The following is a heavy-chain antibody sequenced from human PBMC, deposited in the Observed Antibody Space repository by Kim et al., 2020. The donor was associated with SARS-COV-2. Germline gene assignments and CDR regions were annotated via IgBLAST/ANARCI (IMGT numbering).Heavy chain of an antibody. CDR1: GYSFTGYW. CDR2: IYPGDSDT. Sequence: GESLKISCKGSGYSFTGYWIGWVRQMPGKGLEWMGIIYPGDSDTRYSPSFQGQVTISADKSISTAYLQWSSLKASDTAMYYCARQDCSGGSCYHKYYYYGMDVWGQGTTVTVSS. CDR3: ARQDCSGGSCYHKYYYYGMDV. D-gene: IGHD2-15*01. V-gene: IGHV5-51*01. J-gene: IGHJ6*02.